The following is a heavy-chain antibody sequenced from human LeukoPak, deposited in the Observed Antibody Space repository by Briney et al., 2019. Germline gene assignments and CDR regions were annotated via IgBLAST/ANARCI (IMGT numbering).Heavy chain of an antibody. CDR1: GGSFSGYC. J-gene: IGHJ4*02. V-gene: IGHV4-34*01. CDR2: INHSGST. D-gene: IGHD5-12*01. Sequence: PSETLSLTCAVYGGSFSGYCWSWIRQPPGKGLEWIGEINHSGSTNYNPSLKSRVTISVDTSKNQFSLKLSSVTAADTAVYYCARGIVATMAFDYWGQGTLVTVSS. CDR3: ARGIVATMAFDY.